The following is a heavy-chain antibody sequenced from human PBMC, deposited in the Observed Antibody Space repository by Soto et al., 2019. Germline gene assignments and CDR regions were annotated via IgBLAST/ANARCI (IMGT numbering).Heavy chain of an antibody. CDR3: AKESKQWLVKYWFY. Sequence: PGGSLRLSCAASGFTFSSHGMHWVRQAPGKGLEWVAVISYDGSNKYYADSVKGRFTISRDNSKNTLYLQMNSLRAEDTAVYYCAKESKQWLVKYWFYWGQGTLVTVSS. J-gene: IGHJ4*02. V-gene: IGHV3-30*18. CDR1: GFTFSSHG. CDR2: ISYDGSNK. D-gene: IGHD6-19*01.